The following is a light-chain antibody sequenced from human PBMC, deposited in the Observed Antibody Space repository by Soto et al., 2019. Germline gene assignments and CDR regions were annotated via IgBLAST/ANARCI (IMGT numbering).Light chain of an antibody. CDR2: GAS. CDR3: QQFGSSPLFT. J-gene: IGKJ3*01. Sequence: EIVLTQSPGTLSLSPGERATLSCRASQSVSSSYLAWYQQKPGQAPRLLIYGASSRATGIPDRFSGSWSGTDFTLTISRLEPEYFAVYYCQQFGSSPLFTFGPGTKVDVK. V-gene: IGKV3-20*01. CDR1: QSVSSSY.